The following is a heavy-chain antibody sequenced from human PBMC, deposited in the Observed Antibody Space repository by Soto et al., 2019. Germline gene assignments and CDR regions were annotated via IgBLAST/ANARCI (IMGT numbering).Heavy chain of an antibody. CDR2: INHSGGT. CDR3: ARVNYYDSSGYSY. CDR1: GGSFSGYY. J-gene: IGHJ4*02. Sequence: SETLSLTCAVYGGSFSGYYWSWIRQPPGKGLEWIGEINHSGGTNYNPSLKSRVTISVDTSKNQFSLKLSSVTAADTAVYYCARVNYYDSSGYSYWGQGTLVTVSS. D-gene: IGHD3-22*01. V-gene: IGHV4-34*01.